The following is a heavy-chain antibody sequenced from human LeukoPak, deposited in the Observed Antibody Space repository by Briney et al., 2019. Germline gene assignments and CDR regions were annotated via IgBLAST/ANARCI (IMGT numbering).Heavy chain of an antibody. J-gene: IGHJ4*02. V-gene: IGHV3-30*03. Sequence: GGSLRLSCAASGFTFSSYGMHWVRQAPGKGLEWVAVISYDGSNEYYADSVKGRFTISRDNSKNTLYLQMNSLRAEDTAVYYCARGRRRILTGFDYWGQGTLVTVSS. CDR2: ISYDGSNE. D-gene: IGHD3-9*01. CDR3: ARGRRRILTGFDY. CDR1: GFTFSSYG.